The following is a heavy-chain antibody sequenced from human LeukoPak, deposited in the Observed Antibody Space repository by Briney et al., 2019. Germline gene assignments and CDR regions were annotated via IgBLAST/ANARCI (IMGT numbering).Heavy chain of an antibody. J-gene: IGHJ4*02. CDR3: AKAQIDGYNAYFDY. D-gene: IGHD5-24*01. CDR1: GFTFSRFW. V-gene: IGHV3-7*03. Sequence: GGSLRLSCAASGFTFSRFWMSWVRQAPGKGLEWVASINQDESARFYVDSVKGRFTISRDNAKNSLFLQMNSLRAEDTAVYYCAKAQIDGYNAYFDYWGQGTLVTVSS. CDR2: INQDESAR.